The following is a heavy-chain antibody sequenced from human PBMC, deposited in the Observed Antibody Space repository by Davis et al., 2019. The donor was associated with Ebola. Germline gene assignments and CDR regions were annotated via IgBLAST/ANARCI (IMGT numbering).Heavy chain of an antibody. Sequence: SETLSLTCTVSGGSISSGDYYWSWIRQPPGKGLEWIGYIYYSGSTYYNPSLKSRVTISVDTSKNQFSLKLSSVTAADTAVYYCARGETTVTTAWFDPWGQGTLVTVSS. CDR3: ARGETTVTTAWFDP. CDR1: GGSISSGDYY. J-gene: IGHJ5*02. D-gene: IGHD4-11*01. CDR2: IYYSGST. V-gene: IGHV4-30-4*02.